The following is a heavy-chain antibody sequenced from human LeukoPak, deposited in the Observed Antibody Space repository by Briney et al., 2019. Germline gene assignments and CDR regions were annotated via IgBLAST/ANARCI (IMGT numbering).Heavy chain of an antibody. Sequence: GGSLRLSCVASGFSFSDHWMNWFRQAPGKGLEWVATIKKDGSEQYYVDSMKGRLTISRDNAKNSVYLQIHNLRAEDTAVYYCARCGDPSICYKGWFDPWGQGTLVTVSS. V-gene: IGHV3-7*01. CDR1: GFSFSDHW. CDR3: ARCGDPSICYKGWFDP. D-gene: IGHD3-10*01. CDR2: IKKDGSEQ. J-gene: IGHJ5*02.